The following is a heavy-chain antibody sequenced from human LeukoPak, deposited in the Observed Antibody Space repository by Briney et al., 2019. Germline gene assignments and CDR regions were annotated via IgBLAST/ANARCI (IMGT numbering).Heavy chain of an antibody. CDR3: AKVAGLLFGSSHDFDF. J-gene: IGHJ4*02. D-gene: IGHD2-21*01. V-gene: IGHV3-23*01. CDR2: LSGSGAST. CDR1: GFTFSNYA. Sequence: PGGSLRLSCAAAGFTFSNYAMTWVRQAPGKGLGWVSVLSGSGASTYYADSVKGRFTISRDNSKNTLYLQMNSLRADDSAVYYCAKVAGLLFGSSHDFDFWGQGTLVTVSS.